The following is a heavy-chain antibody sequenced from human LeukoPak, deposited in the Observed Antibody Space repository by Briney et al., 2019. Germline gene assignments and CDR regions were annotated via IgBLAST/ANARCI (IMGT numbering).Heavy chain of an antibody. CDR3: ARDHSVTRGAYYFDY. CDR2: INPNSGGT. D-gene: IGHD5-24*01. V-gene: IGHV1-2*02. Sequence: ASVKVSCKASGYTFTGYYIHWVRQAPGQGLEWMGWINPNSGGTNYSQKFQGRVTMTRDTSISTAYMELSGLRSDDTAFYYCARDHSVTRGAYYFDYWGQGTLVTVSS. J-gene: IGHJ4*02. CDR1: GYTFTGYY.